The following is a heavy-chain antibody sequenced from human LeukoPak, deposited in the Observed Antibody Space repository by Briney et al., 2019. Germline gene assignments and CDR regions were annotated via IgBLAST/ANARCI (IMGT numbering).Heavy chain of an antibody. CDR3: AGDVPYGDYAWFDP. D-gene: IGHD4-17*01. V-gene: IGHV4-59*01. Sequence: SETLSLTCTVSGGSISSYYWSWIRQPPGKGLEWIGYIYYSGSTNYNPSLKSRVTISVDTSKNQFSLKLSSVTAADTAVYYCAGDVPYGDYAWFDPWGQGTLVTVSS. CDR2: IYYSGST. J-gene: IGHJ5*02. CDR1: GGSISSYY.